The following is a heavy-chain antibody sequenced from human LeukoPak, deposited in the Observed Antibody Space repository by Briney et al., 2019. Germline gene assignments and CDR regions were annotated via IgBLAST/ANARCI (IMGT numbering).Heavy chain of an antibody. CDR1: GFTFSSYW. Sequence: GGSLRLSCAASGFTFSSYWMHWVRQVPGKGLVWVSRINSDGSSTSYADSVKGRFTISRDNAKNTLYLQMNSLRAEDTAVYYCARGITMVRGVIILNWFDPWGQGTLVTVSS. D-gene: IGHD3-10*01. CDR2: INSDGSST. V-gene: IGHV3-74*01. CDR3: ARGITMVRGVIILNWFDP. J-gene: IGHJ5*02.